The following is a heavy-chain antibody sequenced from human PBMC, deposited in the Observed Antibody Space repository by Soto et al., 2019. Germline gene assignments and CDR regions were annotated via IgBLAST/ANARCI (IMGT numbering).Heavy chain of an antibody. CDR2: ISAYNGNT. J-gene: IGHJ3*02. Sequence: ASVKVSCKASGYTFTSYGISWVRQAPGQGLEWMGWISAYNGNTNYAQKLQGRVTMTTDTSTSTAYMELRSLRSDDTAVYYCARDRRYCSSTSCYGAFDIWGQGTMVTVS. D-gene: IGHD2-2*01. V-gene: IGHV1-18*01. CDR3: ARDRRYCSSTSCYGAFDI. CDR1: GYTFTSYG.